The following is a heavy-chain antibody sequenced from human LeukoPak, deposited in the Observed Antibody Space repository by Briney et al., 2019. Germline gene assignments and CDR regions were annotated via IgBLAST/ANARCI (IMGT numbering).Heavy chain of an antibody. CDR3: AKDFDGSTWFGRNYMDV. D-gene: IGHD6-13*01. J-gene: IGHJ6*03. CDR2: IRDDGGDK. CDR1: GFTFNNYA. V-gene: IGHV3-30*02. Sequence: GGSLRLSCAASGFTFNNYAMHWVRQAPGKGLEWVAFIRDDGGDKFYADSVKDRFTISRDNSKNTLYLQMNSLRAEDTAVYYCAKDFDGSTWFGRNYMDVWGKGTTVTVSS.